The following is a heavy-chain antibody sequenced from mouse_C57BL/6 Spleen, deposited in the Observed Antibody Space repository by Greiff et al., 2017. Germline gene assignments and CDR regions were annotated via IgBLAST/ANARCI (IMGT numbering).Heavy chain of an antibody. Sequence: QVQLQQSGAELVKPGASVKMSCKASGYTFTSYWMPWVQQRPGRGLAWIGRIDPNRGGTKYTEQFTSKATLTVDNPSSTAYMQLSSLTSENSADYDGAGWGGCESYRRDAMDDWGQGTSGTVSS. CDR1: GYTFTSYW. D-gene: IGHD2-12*01. J-gene: IGHJ4*01. V-gene: IGHV1-72*01. CDR2: IDPNRGGT. CDR3: AGWGGCESYRRDAMDD.